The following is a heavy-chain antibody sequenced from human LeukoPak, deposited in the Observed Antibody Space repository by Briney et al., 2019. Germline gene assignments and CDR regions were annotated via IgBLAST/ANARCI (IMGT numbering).Heavy chain of an antibody. CDR3: ASQLGGTTFH. CDR1: GGSISSYY. V-gene: IGHV4-59*01. D-gene: IGHD1-1*01. CDR2: IYYNGAT. Sequence: SETLSLTCTISGGSISSYYWTWFRQSPGIRPEWLGYIYYNGATNYNPSLKSRATMSVDMSKNQFSLNLTSVTAADTAVYFCASQLGGTTFHWGQGTLVTVSS. J-gene: IGHJ4*02.